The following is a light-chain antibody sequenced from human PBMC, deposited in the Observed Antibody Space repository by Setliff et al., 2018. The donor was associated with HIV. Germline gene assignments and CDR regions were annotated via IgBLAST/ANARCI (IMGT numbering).Light chain of an antibody. CDR2: EAS. CDR1: SSDVGGYKF. V-gene: IGLV2-14*01. Sequence: QSALAQPASVSGSPGQSITISCTGTSSDVGGYKFVSWYQQHPGKAPKLMIYEASNRPSGVSDRFSGSKSGSTASLTISGLQAEDEADYYCGSYTSTTSYVFGSGTKVTVL. J-gene: IGLJ1*01. CDR3: GSYTSTTSYV.